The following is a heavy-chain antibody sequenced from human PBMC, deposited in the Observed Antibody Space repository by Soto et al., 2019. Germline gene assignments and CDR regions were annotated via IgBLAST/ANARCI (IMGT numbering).Heavy chain of an antibody. CDR1: GYSLSSGDY. Sequence: PSETLSLTCAVSGYSLSSGDYLGWLRQPPGKGLEWIGNIYHSGSTDYHPSLKSRITISVDKSKNQFSLKLSSVTAADTAVYYCARAMRDAYNLNYHGMDVWGQGTTVTVSS. D-gene: IGHD1-1*01. CDR3: ARAMRDAYNLNYHGMDV. CDR2: IYHSGST. V-gene: IGHV4-38-2*01. J-gene: IGHJ6*02.